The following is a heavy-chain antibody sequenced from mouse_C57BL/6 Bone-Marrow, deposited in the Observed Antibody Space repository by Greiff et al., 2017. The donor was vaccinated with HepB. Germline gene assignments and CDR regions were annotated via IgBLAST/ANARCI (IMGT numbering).Heavy chain of an antibody. CDR3: ARSWGLRRRADY. CDR1: GYTFTSYG. J-gene: IGHJ2*01. Sequence: QVQLKQSGAELARPGASVKLSCKASGYTFTSYGISWVKQRTGQGLEWIGEIYPRSGNTYYNEKFKGKATLTADKSSSTAYMELRSLTSEDSAVYFCARSWGLRRRADYWGQGTTLTVSS. D-gene: IGHD2-4*01. CDR2: IYPRSGNT. V-gene: IGHV1-81*01.